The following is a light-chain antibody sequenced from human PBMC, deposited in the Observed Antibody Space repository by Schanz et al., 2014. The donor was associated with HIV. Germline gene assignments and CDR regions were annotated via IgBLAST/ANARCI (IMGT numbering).Light chain of an antibody. CDR1: QNIRNW. V-gene: IGKV1-5*03. CDR3: QQSNSYSIT. Sequence: DIQMTQSPSTLSASVGDRVTITCRASQNIRNWLAWYQQKPGKAPKLLIYKASSLESGVPSRFSGSGSGTEFTLTISRLQPDDFATYYCQQSNSYSITFGQGTRLEIK. J-gene: IGKJ5*01. CDR2: KAS.